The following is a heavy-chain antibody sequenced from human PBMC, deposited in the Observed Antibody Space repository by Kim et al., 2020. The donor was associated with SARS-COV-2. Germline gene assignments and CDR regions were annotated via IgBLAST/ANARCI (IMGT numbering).Heavy chain of an antibody. V-gene: IGHV3-15*01. D-gene: IGHD2-2*01. CDR1: GIPFSDAW. CDR3: TTVSMR. CDR2: IKSQSDGGTA. Sequence: VGSLRLSCVVSGIPFSDAWFNWVRQSPGKGLEWVGRIKSQSDGGTADLAAPVKGRFAISRDDSKNTLYLLMNSLRTDDSAVYYCTTVSMRWGQGTLVTVSS. J-gene: IGHJ4*02.